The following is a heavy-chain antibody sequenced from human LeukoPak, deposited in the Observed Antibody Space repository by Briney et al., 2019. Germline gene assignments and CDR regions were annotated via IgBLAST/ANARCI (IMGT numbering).Heavy chain of an antibody. CDR3: ARGYYFDSGSFFED. D-gene: IGHD3-10*01. Sequence: PSETLSLTCTVSGDSITSGAYFWNWIRQQPGKGLEWIGYIYYTRGTNYNPSLESRVTILLDTSKNKFSLRLSSVTAADTAVYYCARGYYFDSGSFFEDWGQGTLVTVSS. V-gene: IGHV4-31*03. CDR2: IYYTRGT. CDR1: GDSITSGAYF. J-gene: IGHJ4*02.